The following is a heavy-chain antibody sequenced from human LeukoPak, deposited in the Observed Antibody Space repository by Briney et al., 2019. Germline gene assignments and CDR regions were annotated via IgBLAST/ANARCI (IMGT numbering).Heavy chain of an antibody. V-gene: IGHV3-49*04. D-gene: IGHD2-15*01. CDR1: GFTFGNFA. J-gene: IGHJ4*02. Sequence: GRSLRLSCTTSGFTFGNFAMTWVRQAPGKGLEWVGYIRAKAYGGTPEYAPSVKGRFSVSRDYSKSIAYLGMNSLRLEDTAVYYCTRGSGRYEFWGQGTLVTVS. CDR2: IRAKAYGGTP. CDR3: TRGSGRYEF.